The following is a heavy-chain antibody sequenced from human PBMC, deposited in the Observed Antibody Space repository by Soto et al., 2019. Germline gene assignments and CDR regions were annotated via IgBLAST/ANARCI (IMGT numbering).Heavy chain of an antibody. J-gene: IGHJ6*02. V-gene: IGHV4-59*08. CDR1: GGSISSHN. Sequence: QVQLQESGPGLVKPSETLSLICSDSGGSISSHNWGWIRLPPGKGLEWIGYIRDSGDTSYNPSLNSRVTMSLDTSKTEFSLKLTSVTAAATAVYYCVRQGFGALRGLVDVWGQGATVTVSS. CDR2: IRDSGDT. CDR3: VRQGFGALRGLVDV. D-gene: IGHD3-10*01.